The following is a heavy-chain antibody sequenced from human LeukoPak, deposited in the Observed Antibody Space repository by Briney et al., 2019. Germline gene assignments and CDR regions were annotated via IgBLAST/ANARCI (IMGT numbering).Heavy chain of an antibody. D-gene: IGHD2-15*01. V-gene: IGHV3-23*01. Sequence: GGSLRLSCAASGFAFSSYAMSWVRQAPGKGLEWVSAISGSGGSTYYADSVKGRFTISRDNSKNTLYLQMNSLRAEDTAVYYCAKDTTPYDRYYFDYWGQGTLVTVSS. CDR2: ISGSGGST. J-gene: IGHJ4*02. CDR1: GFAFSSYA. CDR3: AKDTTPYDRYYFDY.